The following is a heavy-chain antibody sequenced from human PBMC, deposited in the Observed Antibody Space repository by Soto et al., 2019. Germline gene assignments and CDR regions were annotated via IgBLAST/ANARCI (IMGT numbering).Heavy chain of an antibody. J-gene: IGHJ4*02. V-gene: IGHV1-18*01. Sequence: QVQLTQSGTEVKKPGASLKVSCKAYGYTFTGYGMNWVRQAPGQGLEWMGWISAHNGNTNYAQKFQDRVSLTFDTSTNTVYMELTSLRPDDTAVYYCASNSGYSYFDHWGQGALVTVST. CDR1: GYTFTGYG. D-gene: IGHD2-15*01. CDR3: ASNSGYSYFDH. CDR2: ISAHNGNT.